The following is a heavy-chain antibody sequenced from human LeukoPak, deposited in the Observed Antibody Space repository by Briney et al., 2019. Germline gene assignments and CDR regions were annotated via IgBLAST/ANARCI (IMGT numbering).Heavy chain of an antibody. V-gene: IGHV3-23*01. CDR2: ISGSGAST. D-gene: IGHD3-10*02. CDR3: AELGITMIGGV. Sequence: GGTLRLSCAASGFSFSSYGMSWVRQAPGKGLEWVSGISGSGASTYYADSVKGRFTISRDNSKNTLHLQMNSLRAEDTAVYYCAELGITMIGGVWGKGTTVTISS. CDR1: GFSFSSYG. J-gene: IGHJ6*04.